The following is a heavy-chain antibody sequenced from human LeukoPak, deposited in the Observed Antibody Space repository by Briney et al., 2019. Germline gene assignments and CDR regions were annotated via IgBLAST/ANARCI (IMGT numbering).Heavy chain of an antibody. V-gene: IGHV4-39*01. J-gene: IGHJ4*02. CDR1: GGSISSSTYY. CDR3: VKSGGYGLIDY. Sequence: SETLSLTCTVSGGSISSSTYYWGWIRQPPGKGLEWIGSIYYSGSTYYSPSLKSRLTISIDTSKNQFSLRLSSVTAADTAMYYCVKSGGYGLIDYWGQGTRVTVSS. CDR2: IYYSGST. D-gene: IGHD1-26*01.